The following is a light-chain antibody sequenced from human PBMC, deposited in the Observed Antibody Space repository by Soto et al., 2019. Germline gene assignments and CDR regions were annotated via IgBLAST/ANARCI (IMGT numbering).Light chain of an antibody. CDR1: SSDVGDYNY. J-gene: IGLJ1*01. V-gene: IGLV2-14*01. CDR3: SSYRTGSAFYV. CDR2: EVR. Sequence: QSVVTQPASVSGSPGQSITISCTGNSSDVGDYNYVSWYQHHPGKAPKLIIYEVRNRPSGVPNRFSGAKSGNTASLTISGLQAEDEADYYCSSYRTGSAFYVFGSGTKLTVL.